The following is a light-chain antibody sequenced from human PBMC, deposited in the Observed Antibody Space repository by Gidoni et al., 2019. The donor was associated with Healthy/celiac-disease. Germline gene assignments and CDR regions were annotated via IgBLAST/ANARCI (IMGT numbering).Light chain of an antibody. CDR2: AAS. V-gene: IGKV1-39*01. Sequence: DIQMTHSPSSLSASVGDRVTITCRASQSISSYLNWYQQKPGKAPKLLIYAASSLQSGVPSRFSGSGSGTDFTLTISSLQPEDFATYYCQQSYSTSITFGQXTRLEIK. J-gene: IGKJ5*01. CDR1: QSISSY. CDR3: QQSYSTSIT.